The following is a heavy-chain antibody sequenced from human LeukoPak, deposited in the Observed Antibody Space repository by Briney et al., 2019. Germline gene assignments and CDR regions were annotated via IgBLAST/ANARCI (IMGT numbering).Heavy chain of an antibody. D-gene: IGHD6-13*01. CDR1: GYTFTSYY. V-gene: IGHV1-69*13. CDR3: ARTRWYGPSYSFDY. Sequence: GASVKVSCKASGYTFTSYYMHWVRQAPGQGLEWMGGIIPIFGTANYAQKFQGRVTITADESTSTAYMELSSLRSEDTAVYYCARTRWYGPSYSFDYWGQGTLVTVSS. J-gene: IGHJ4*02. CDR2: IIPIFGTA.